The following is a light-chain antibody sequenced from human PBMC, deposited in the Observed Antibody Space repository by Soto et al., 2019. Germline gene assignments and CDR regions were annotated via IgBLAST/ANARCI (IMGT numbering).Light chain of an antibody. CDR2: DAS. V-gene: IGKV1-5*01. CDR1: QSISTW. J-gene: IGKJ2*01. Sequence: DTQVTQSPSTLAASVGDRVTITCRASQSISTWLAWYQQKSGKAPKLLIHDASSLESGVPSRFSGSGSGTEFTLTLSSLQPDDSATYYCQQYNGHFGQGTKLEI. CDR3: QQYNGH.